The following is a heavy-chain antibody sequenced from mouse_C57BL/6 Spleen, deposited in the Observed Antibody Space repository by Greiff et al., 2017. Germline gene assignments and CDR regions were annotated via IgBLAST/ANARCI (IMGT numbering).Heavy chain of an antibody. CDR3: ARELDSSYYAMDY. D-gene: IGHD3-2*01. CDR1: GYAFSSSW. V-gene: IGHV1-82*01. Sequence: QVHVKQSGPELVKPGASVKISCKASGYAFSSSWMNWVKQRPGKGLEWIGRIYPGDGDTNYTGKFKGKATLTADKSSSTAYMQLSSLTSEDSAVYFCARELDSSYYAMDYWGQGTSVTVSS. J-gene: IGHJ4*01. CDR2: IYPGDGDT.